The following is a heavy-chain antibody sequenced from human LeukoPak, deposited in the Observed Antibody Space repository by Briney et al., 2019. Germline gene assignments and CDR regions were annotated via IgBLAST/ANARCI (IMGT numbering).Heavy chain of an antibody. CDR2: TNGDGSTT. CDR1: GFTFSSYW. J-gene: IGHJ4*02. CDR3: AREEATVVTLDY. V-gene: IGHV3-74*01. D-gene: IGHD4-17*01. Sequence: GGSLRLSCAASGFTFSSYWMHWVRQAPGKGLVWVSRTNGDGSTTTYADSVRGRFTVSRDNAKNALYLQMDSRRAEDTAVYYCAREEATVVTLDYWGQGTLVTVSS.